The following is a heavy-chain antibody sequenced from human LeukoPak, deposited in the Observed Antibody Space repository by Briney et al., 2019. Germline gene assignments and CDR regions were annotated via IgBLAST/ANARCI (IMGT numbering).Heavy chain of an antibody. V-gene: IGHV1-8*03. CDR1: GYTFTNYD. CDR3: ARQAARGPFDP. J-gene: IGHJ5*02. CDR2: MNPNSGNT. D-gene: IGHD2-15*01. Sequence: GASVKVSYKASGYTFTNYDINWVRQATGQGREWMGWMNPNSGNTGYAQKFQGRVTITRNTSISTAYMELSSLRSEDTAVYYCARQAARGPFDPWGQGTLVTVSS.